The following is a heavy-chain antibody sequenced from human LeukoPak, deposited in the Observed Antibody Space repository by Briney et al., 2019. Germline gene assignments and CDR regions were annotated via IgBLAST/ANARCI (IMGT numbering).Heavy chain of an antibody. D-gene: IGHD3-10*01. Sequence: GGSLRLSCAASGFTFSSYSMNWVRQAPGKGLEWVSYISSSSSTIYYADSVKGRFTITRDNAKNSLYLQMNSLRDEDTAVYYCARYGDDGSGSPNFDYWGQGTLFTVSS. J-gene: IGHJ4*02. V-gene: IGHV3-48*02. CDR1: GFTFSSYS. CDR3: ARYGDDGSGSPNFDY. CDR2: ISSSSSTI.